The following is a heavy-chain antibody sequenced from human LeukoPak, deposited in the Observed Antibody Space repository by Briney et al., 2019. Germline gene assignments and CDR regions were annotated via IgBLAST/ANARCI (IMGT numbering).Heavy chain of an antibody. CDR2: IYPGDSDT. V-gene: IGHV5-51*01. Sequence: GESLKISCKGSGYSFTSYRIGWVRQMPGKGLEWMGIIYPGDSDTRYSPSFQGQVTISADKSISTAYLQWSSLKASDTAMYYCARDSMYSNSRFDAFDIWGQGTMVTVSS. D-gene: IGHD6-6*01. CDR1: GYSFTSYR. J-gene: IGHJ3*02. CDR3: ARDSMYSNSRFDAFDI.